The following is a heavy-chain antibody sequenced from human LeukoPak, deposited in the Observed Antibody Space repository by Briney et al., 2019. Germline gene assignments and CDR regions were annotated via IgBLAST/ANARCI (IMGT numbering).Heavy chain of an antibody. Sequence: GGSLRLSYAASGFTFSSYGMSWVRQAPGKGLEWVSAISGSGGSTYYADSVKGRFTISRDNSKNTLYLQMNSLRAEDTAVYYCTKRFSEYYYYYMDVWGKGTTVTISS. V-gene: IGHV3-23*01. J-gene: IGHJ6*03. CDR3: TKRFSEYYYYYMDV. CDR1: GFTFSSYG. CDR2: ISGSGGST. D-gene: IGHD3-10*01.